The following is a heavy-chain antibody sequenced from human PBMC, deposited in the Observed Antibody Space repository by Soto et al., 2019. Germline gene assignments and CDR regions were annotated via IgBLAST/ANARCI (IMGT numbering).Heavy chain of an antibody. CDR3: VSNWGSEWDLDL. J-gene: IGHJ2*01. V-gene: IGHV3-66*01. Sequence: EVQLVESGGGLVQPGGSLRLSCAASGLTVSGNYMTWVRQAPGKGLEWVSVIYAGGSIYYRDSVKGRFTISRDNSKNTLHLQMNSLRAEDTAVYYCVSNWGSEWDLDLWGRGTLVTVSS. CDR2: IYAGGSI. CDR1: GLTVSGNY. D-gene: IGHD7-27*01.